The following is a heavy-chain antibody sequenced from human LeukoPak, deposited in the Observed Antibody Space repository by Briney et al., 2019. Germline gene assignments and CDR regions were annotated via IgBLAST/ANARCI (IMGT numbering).Heavy chain of an antibody. CDR2: ISGSSTYI. V-gene: IGHV3-21*01. CDR3: AREVGATDDY. CDR1: GFTFSSYS. J-gene: IGHJ4*02. D-gene: IGHD1-26*01. Sequence: PGESLRLSCAASGFTFSSYSMNWVRQAPGKGLEWVSSISGSSTYIYYADSVRGRLTISRDNAKNSLYLHMNSLRAEDTAVYYCAREVGATDDYWGQGTLVTVSS.